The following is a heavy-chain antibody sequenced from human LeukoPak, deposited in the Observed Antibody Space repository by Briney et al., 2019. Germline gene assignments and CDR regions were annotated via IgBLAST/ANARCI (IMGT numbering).Heavy chain of an antibody. CDR3: ARQKVVVVVPAAMSRPEYYFDY. CDR1: GYTFTGYY. V-gene: IGHV1-2*02. Sequence: ASVKVSCKASGYTFTGYYMHWVRQAPGQGLEWMGWINPNSGGTNYAQKFQGRVTMTRDTSISTAYMERSRLRSDDTAVYYCARQKVVVVVPAAMSRPEYYFDYWGQGTLVTVS. CDR2: INPNSGGT. D-gene: IGHD2-2*01. J-gene: IGHJ4*02.